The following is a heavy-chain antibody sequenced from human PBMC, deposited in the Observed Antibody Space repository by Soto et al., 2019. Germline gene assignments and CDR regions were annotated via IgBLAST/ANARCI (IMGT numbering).Heavy chain of an antibody. D-gene: IGHD4-4*01. Sequence: WASVKVSCKTSGYMFTSYGIAWVRQAPGQGLEWMGWISGYNGDTNYAQKVKGRVTMAADTSTSTAYLELRSLRYNDTAVYYCARGLGCVEYSEYCYFDLWGQGTRVTVSS. J-gene: IGHJ4*02. CDR2: ISGYNGDT. CDR1: GYMFTSYG. V-gene: IGHV1-18*01. CDR3: ARGLGCVEYSEYCYFDL.